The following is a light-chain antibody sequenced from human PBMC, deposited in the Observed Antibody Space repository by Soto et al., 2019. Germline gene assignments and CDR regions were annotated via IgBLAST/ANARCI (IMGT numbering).Light chain of an antibody. CDR1: SSDVGRYNY. CDR3: SSYTSSSTQV. CDR2: DVS. V-gene: IGLV2-14*01. J-gene: IGLJ1*01. Sequence: SALTQPPSASGSPGQSVTISCTGTSSDVGRYNYVSWYQQHPGKAPKLMIYDVSNRPSGVSNRFSGSKSGNTASLTISGLQAEDEADYYCSSYTSSSTQVFGTGTKVTVL.